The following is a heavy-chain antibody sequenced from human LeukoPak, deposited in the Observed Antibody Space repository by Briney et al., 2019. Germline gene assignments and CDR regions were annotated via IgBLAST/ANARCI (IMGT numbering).Heavy chain of an antibody. D-gene: IGHD3-3*01. CDR2: IYSGGST. CDR3: ARDRAAHTIFGVPRVD. CDR1: GFTVSSNY. V-gene: IGHV3-66*02. J-gene: IGHJ4*02. Sequence: GGSLRLSCAASGFTVSSNYMSWVRQAPGKGLEWVSVIYSGGSTYYADSVKGRFTNSRDNSKNTLYLQMNSLRAEDTAVYYCARDRAAHTIFGVPRVDWGQGTLVTVSS.